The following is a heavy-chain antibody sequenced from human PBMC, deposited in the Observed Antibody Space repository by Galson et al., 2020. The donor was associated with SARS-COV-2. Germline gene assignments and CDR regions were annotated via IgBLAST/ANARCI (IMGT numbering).Heavy chain of an antibody. CDR3: ARNVYGGSGWSRYFDY. D-gene: IGHD6-19*01. J-gene: IGHJ4*02. Sequence: GGSLRLSCAASGFTFSSYAMSWVRQAPGKGLEWVSTMSRSGTGTYYADSVRGRFTISRDNSKSTLYLQMHSLRAEDTAIYYCARNVYGGSGWSRYFDYWGQGTVVTVSS. CDR2: MSRSGTGT. V-gene: IGHV3-23*01. CDR1: GFTFSSYA.